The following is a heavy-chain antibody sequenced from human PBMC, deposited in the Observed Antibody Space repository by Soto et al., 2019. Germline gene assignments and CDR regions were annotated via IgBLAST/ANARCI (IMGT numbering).Heavy chain of an antibody. J-gene: IGHJ4*02. CDR2: IYPGDSDT. V-gene: IGHV5-51*01. Sequence: GESLKISWKGSGYSLTSYWIGWVRQMHGKGLEWMGIIYPGDSDTRYSPSFQGQVTISADKSISTAYLQWSSLKASDTAMYYYARAYYYDSSGYIDYWGQGTLVTVSS. CDR3: ARAYYYDSSGYIDY. D-gene: IGHD3-22*01. CDR1: GYSLTSYW.